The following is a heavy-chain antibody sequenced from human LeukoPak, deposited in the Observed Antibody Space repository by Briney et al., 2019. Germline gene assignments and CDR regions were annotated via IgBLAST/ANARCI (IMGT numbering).Heavy chain of an antibody. J-gene: IGHJ4*02. CDR2: IYSGGST. Sequence: QSGGSLRLSCAASGFTFSSYEMNWVRQAPGKGLEWVSVIYSGGSTYYADSVKGRFTISRDNSKNTLYLQMNSLRAEDTAVYYCARDSGSYKREYYFDYWGQGTLVTVSS. CDR1: GFTFSSYE. D-gene: IGHD1-26*01. CDR3: ARDSGSYKREYYFDY. V-gene: IGHV3-66*01.